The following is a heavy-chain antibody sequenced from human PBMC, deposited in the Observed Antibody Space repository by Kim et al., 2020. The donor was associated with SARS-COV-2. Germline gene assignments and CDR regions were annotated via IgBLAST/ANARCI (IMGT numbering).Heavy chain of an antibody. CDR3: SRGPDYYYYYMDV. Sequence: SETLSLTCTVSGCSISSYYWSWIRQPPWKGLEWIWYICYSGTTNYNPYLKSQIPVSVDTSTNQFSLKLHTKTVTATAADYCSRGPDYYYYYMDVCGNGT. V-gene: IGHV4-59*01. CDR1: GCSISSYY. CDR2: ICYSGTT. J-gene: IGHJ6*03.